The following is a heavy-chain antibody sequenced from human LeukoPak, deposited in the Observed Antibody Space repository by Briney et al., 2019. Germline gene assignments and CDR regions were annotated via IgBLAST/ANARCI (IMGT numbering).Heavy chain of an antibody. CDR3: ARVRVEWDLYYFDY. D-gene: IGHD3-3*01. J-gene: IGHJ4*02. CDR2: IYYSGST. Sequence: SETLSLTCTVSGGSISSGGYYWRWIRQHPGKGLEWIGYIYYSGSTYYNPSLKSRVTISVDTSKNQFSLKLSSVTAVDTAVYYCARVRVEWDLYYFDYWGQGTLVTVSS. CDR1: GGSISSGGYY. V-gene: IGHV4-31*03.